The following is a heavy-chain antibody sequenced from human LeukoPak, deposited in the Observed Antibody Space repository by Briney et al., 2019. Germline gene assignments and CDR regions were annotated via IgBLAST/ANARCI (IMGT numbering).Heavy chain of an antibody. J-gene: IGHJ4*02. D-gene: IGHD5-18*01. V-gene: IGHV3-30-3*01. CDR2: ISYDGSDK. CDR1: GFTFSNYA. Sequence: PGGSLRLSCAASGFTFSNYAMHWVRQAPGKGLEWVAVISYDGSDKYYADSVKGRFTISRDDAKNTLYLQVNSLRAEDTAVYFCARGGSDTAMAHDYWGQGTLVTVSS. CDR3: ARGGSDTAMAHDY.